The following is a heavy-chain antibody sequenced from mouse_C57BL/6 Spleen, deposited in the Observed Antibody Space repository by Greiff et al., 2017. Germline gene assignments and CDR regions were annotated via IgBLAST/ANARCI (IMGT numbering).Heavy chain of an antibody. CDR2: FHSYNDHP. D-gene: IGHD3-2*02. J-gene: IGHJ4*01. Sequence: QVQLQQSGAQLVKPGASVKMSCRASVYTFTTFPIVWMTQNHGKSLVGILNFHSYNDHPMYNDKFKGKATLTVEKLSRPVYLELSRLTSDDSAVYYCARMAQGGAMDYWGQGTSVTVSS. V-gene: IGHV1-47*01. CDR1: VYTFTTFP. CDR3: ARMAQGGAMDY.